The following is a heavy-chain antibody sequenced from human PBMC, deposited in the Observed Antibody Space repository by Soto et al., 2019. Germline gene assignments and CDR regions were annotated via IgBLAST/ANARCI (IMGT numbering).Heavy chain of an antibody. V-gene: IGHV1-3*01. CDR3: ARAPAFYDSSGYYYFDY. CDR2: INAGNGNT. CDR1: GYTFTSYA. J-gene: IGHJ4*02. Sequence: ASVKVSCKASGYTFTSYAMHWVRQAPGQRLEWMGWINAGNGNTKYSQKFQGRVTITRDTSASTAYMELSSLRSEDTAVYYCARAPAFYDSSGYYYFDYWGQGTLVTVSS. D-gene: IGHD3-22*01.